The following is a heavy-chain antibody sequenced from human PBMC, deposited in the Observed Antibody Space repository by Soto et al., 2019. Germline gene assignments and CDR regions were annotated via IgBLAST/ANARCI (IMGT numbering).Heavy chain of an antibody. J-gene: IGHJ4*02. CDR2: IYYSGST. D-gene: IGHD3-9*01. CDR3: ARAISTGYNILTGYYMDY. Sequence: SETLSLTCSVSGGSFSSGAYYWSWIRQPPEKGLEWIGYIYYSGSTNYNPSLKSRVTISVDTSKNQFSLKLTSMTAADAAVYYCARAISTGYNILTGYYMDYWGQGSLVTVSS. V-gene: IGHV4-61*08. CDR1: GGSFSSGAYY.